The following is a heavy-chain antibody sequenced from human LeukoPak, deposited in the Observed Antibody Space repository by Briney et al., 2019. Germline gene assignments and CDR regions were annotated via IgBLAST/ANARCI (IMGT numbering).Heavy chain of an antibody. J-gene: IGHJ4*02. CDR3: ARDRFKDYRDTELGY. CDR1: GFTFSNYW. D-gene: IGHD4-17*01. Sequence: GGSLRLSCAASGFTFSNYWMSWVRQAPGKGLEWGGNIKQDGSEKYYLDSVKGRFTISRDNAKNSLYLRMNSLRVEDTAVYYCARDRFKDYRDTELGYWGQGILVTVSS. CDR2: IKQDGSEK. V-gene: IGHV3-7*01.